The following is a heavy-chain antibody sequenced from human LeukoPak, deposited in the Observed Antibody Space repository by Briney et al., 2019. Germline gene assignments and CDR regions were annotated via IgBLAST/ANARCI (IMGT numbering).Heavy chain of an antibody. Sequence: ASVTVSCKASGYTFTSYGISWVRQAPGQGLEWMGWISAYNGNTNYAQKLQGRVTMTTDTSTSTAYMELRSLRSDDTAVYYCARDSMRGWYKEVGYYYYYGMDVWGQGTAVTVSS. J-gene: IGHJ6*02. CDR1: GYTFTSYG. V-gene: IGHV1-18*01. CDR2: ISAYNGNT. D-gene: IGHD6-19*01. CDR3: ARDSMRGWYKEVGYYYYYGMDV.